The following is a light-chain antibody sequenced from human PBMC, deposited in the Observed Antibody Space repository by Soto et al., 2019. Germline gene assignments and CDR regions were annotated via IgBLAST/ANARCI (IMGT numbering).Light chain of an antibody. CDR2: MND. CDR3: GAWDDRLTSVV. CDR1: TSNVGTNF. V-gene: IGLV1-47*01. J-gene: IGLJ2*01. Sequence: QSVLIQPPSASGTPGQTVTISCSGSTSNVGTNFVFWYQQLPGTAPQLLIYMNDQRPSGVPDRFSGSKSGTSASLAISGLRPEDEADYHCGAWDDRLTSVVFGGGTQLTVL.